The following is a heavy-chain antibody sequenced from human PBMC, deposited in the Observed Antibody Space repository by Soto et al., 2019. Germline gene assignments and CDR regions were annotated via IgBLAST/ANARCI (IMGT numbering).Heavy chain of an antibody. CDR3: AKTRFDWSNLFDY. D-gene: IGHD3-9*01. CDR2: ISGSGGST. J-gene: IGHJ4*02. Sequence: EVQLLESGGGLVQPGGSLRLSCAASGFTFSSYAMSWVRQAPGKGLEWVSAISGSGGSTYYADSVKGRFTISRDNXXNXXXXQMNSLRAEDTAVYYCAKTRFDWSNLFDYWGQGTLVTVSS. V-gene: IGHV3-23*01. CDR1: GFTFSSYA.